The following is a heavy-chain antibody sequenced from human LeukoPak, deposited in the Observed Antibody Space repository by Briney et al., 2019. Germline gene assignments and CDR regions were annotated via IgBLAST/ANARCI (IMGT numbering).Heavy chain of an antibody. CDR1: GFTFSSYE. CDR2: ISRSGSNM. V-gene: IGHV3-48*03. Sequence: GGSLRLSCAASGFTFSSYEMNWVRQAPGKGLEWISYISRSGSNMNYADSVKGRFTISRDDAKHSLYLQMNSLRAEDTAVYYCAKSTVTNYFDYWGQGSLVTVSS. J-gene: IGHJ4*02. CDR3: AKSTVTNYFDY. D-gene: IGHD4-17*01.